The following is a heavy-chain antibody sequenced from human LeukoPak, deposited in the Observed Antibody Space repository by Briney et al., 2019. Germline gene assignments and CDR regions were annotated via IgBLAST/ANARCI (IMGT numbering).Heavy chain of an antibody. J-gene: IGHJ4*02. CDR1: GDSFSDYH. D-gene: IGHD3-16*01. CDR3: ARVGRGDHTWGSYSFDH. CDR2: ISYRGST. Sequence: SETLSLTCSMSGDSFSDYHWTWIRQSPGEGLEWIGDISYRGSTNYNPSLKSHLNLSIDTSNNQFSLKMSSVIAADTAVYYCARVGRGDHTWGSYSFDHWGQGILVTVSS. V-gene: IGHV4-59*01.